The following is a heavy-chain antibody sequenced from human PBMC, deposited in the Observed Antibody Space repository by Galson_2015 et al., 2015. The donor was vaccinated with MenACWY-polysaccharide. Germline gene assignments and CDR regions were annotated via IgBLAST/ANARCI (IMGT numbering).Heavy chain of an antibody. Sequence: SETLSLTCAVSDSSIRSGYFWGWIRQPPGKGLEWIASIFHSGTTYYNPSLKSRVTISVDTSKNQFSLKLSSVPAADTAVYYCARVEKYSGSFYILYWGQGTLVTISS. J-gene: IGHJ4*02. CDR1: DSSIRSGYF. D-gene: IGHD1-26*01. CDR3: ARVEKYSGSFYILY. V-gene: IGHV4-38-2*01. CDR2: IFHSGTT.